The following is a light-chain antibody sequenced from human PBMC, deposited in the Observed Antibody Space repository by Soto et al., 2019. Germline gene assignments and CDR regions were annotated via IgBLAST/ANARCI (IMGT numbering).Light chain of an antibody. CDR2: KVS. J-gene: IGKJ1*01. CDR3: KQGTHWPWT. CDR1: QSLVYSDGNTY. Sequence: DVVMTQSPLSLPVTLGQPASISCRSSQSLVYSDGNTYLNWFQQRPGQSPRRLIYKVSNRDSGVPDIFSGSGSGTDFTLKISRVEAADVGVYYCKQGTHWPWTFGQGTKVEIK. V-gene: IGKV2-30*01.